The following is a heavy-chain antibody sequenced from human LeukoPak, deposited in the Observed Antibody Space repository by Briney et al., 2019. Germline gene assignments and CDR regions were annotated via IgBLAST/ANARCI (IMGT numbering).Heavy chain of an antibody. CDR2: ISSSSSYI. CDR1: GFTFTSYA. V-gene: IGHV3-21*01. D-gene: IGHD6-13*01. Sequence: PGGSLRLSCAASGFTFTSYAMSWVRQAPGKGLEWVSAISSSSSYIYYADSVKGRFTISRDNAKNSLYLQMNSLRAEDTAVYYCARDGYSRSIDVWGQGTTVTVSS. CDR3: ARDGYSRSIDV. J-gene: IGHJ6*02.